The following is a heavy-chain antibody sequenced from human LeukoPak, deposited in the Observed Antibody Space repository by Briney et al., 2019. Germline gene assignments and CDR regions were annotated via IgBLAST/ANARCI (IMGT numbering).Heavy chain of an antibody. D-gene: IGHD5-24*01. CDR1: GFTFSSYG. J-gene: IGHJ4*02. Sequence: GRSLRLSCAASGFTFSSYGIHWVRQAPGKGLDWVAVISYDGSNKNYADSVKGRFTISRVNSQKTLYLQMNSLRAEDAAVYYCARGAARMVEMGTMISFEYWGQGTLVTVSS. V-gene: IGHV3-30*03. CDR2: ISYDGSNK. CDR3: ARGAARMVEMGTMISFEY.